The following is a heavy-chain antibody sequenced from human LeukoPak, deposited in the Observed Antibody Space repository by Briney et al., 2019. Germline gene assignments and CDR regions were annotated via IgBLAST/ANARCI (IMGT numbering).Heavy chain of an antibody. Sequence: SQTLSLTCTVSGGSISSGPYYWGWIRQPPGKGLEWIGNIYYGENTYYNPSLKSRVTISIDTSKNQFYLKLSSVTAADTAVYYCARVFGDGSGLDYWGQGTLVTVSS. CDR3: ARVFGDGSGLDY. CDR1: GGSISSGPYY. D-gene: IGHD3-10*01. CDR2: IYYGENT. V-gene: IGHV4-39*07. J-gene: IGHJ4*02.